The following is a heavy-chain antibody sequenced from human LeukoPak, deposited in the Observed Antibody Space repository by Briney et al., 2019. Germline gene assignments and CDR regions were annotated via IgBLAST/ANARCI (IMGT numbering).Heavy chain of an antibody. D-gene: IGHD5-18*01. V-gene: IGHV4-59*01. CDR1: GGSISSYY. Sequence: SETLSLTCTVSGGSISSYYGNWMRQPPGKGMEWIGYIFRSGSTNYNPSLKSRVTISVDTSKNHFSLNLGSVTAADTAVYYCARGIVEGYSYGWFYYMDVWGKGTTVTVSS. J-gene: IGHJ6*03. CDR2: IFRSGST. CDR3: ARGIVEGYSYGWFYYMDV.